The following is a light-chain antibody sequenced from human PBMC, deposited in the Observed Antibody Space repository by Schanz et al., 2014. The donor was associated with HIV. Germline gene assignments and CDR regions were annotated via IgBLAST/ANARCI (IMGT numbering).Light chain of an antibody. V-gene: IGLV1-44*01. CDR3: AGWDDSLNVWV. CDR1: SSNIGTNI. CDR2: GNN. J-gene: IGLJ3*02. Sequence: QSVLTQPPSASGTPGQRVTISCSGSSSNIGTNIVNWYQQLPGTAPKLLVHGNNQRPSGVPDQFSGSQSGASASLAISGLQSEDEADYYCAGWDDSLNVWVFGGGTKLTVL.